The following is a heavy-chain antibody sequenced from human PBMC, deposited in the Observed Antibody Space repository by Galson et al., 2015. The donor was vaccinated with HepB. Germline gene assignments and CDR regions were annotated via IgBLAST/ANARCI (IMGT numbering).Heavy chain of an antibody. V-gene: IGHV3-23*01. J-gene: IGHJ4*02. CDR1: GFTFSTYA. D-gene: IGHD1-7*01. CDR2: ISGSGESI. Sequence: SLRLSCAASGFTFSTYAMSWVRQAPGKGLEWVSAISGSGESIYYADSVEGRFAISRDNSNDTLYLQLNSLRAEDTAVYYCAKDATHILELLPFDSWGQGTLVTVSS. CDR3: AKDATHILELLPFDS.